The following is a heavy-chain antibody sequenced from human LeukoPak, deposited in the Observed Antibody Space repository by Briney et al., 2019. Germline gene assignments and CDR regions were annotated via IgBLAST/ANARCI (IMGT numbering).Heavy chain of an antibody. CDR1: GFTFSNYW. CDR3: ARGAAIPSYSSGWYGF. D-gene: IGHD6-19*01. Sequence: GGSLRLSCAASGFTFSNYWMSWVRQAPGKGLEWVANIKQDGSDKYYVESVKGRFTISRDNAKNSLYLQMNSLSAEDTALYYCARGAAIPSYSSGWYGFWGQGTLVTVSS. J-gene: IGHJ5*01. V-gene: IGHV3-7*01. CDR2: IKQDGSDK.